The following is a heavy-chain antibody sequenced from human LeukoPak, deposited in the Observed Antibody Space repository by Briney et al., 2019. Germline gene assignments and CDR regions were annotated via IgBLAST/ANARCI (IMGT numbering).Heavy chain of an antibody. CDR2: INHSGST. Sequence: SQTLSLTCTASGGSISSGSYYWSWIRQPPGKGLEWIGEINHSGSTNYNPSLKSRVTISVDTSKNQFSLKLSSVTAADTAVYYCASRDRVYYGSGSYYLLDYWGQGTLVTVSS. D-gene: IGHD3-10*01. J-gene: IGHJ4*02. CDR1: GGSISSGSYY. CDR3: ASRDRVYYGSGSYYLLDY. V-gene: IGHV4-39*07.